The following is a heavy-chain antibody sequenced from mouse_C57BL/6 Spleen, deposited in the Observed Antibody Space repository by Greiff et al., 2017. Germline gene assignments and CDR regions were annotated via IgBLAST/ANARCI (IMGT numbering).Heavy chain of an antibody. J-gene: IGHJ4*01. CDR3: AYYGSSPYYAMDY. Sequence: QVQLKQPGAELVKPGASVKLSCKASGYTFTSYWMHWVKQRPGQGLEWIGMIHPNSGSTNYNEKFKSKATLTVDKSSSTAYMQLSSLTSEDSAVYYCAYYGSSPYYAMDYWGQGTSVTVSS. V-gene: IGHV1-64*01. CDR2: IHPNSGST. D-gene: IGHD1-1*01. CDR1: GYTFTSYW.